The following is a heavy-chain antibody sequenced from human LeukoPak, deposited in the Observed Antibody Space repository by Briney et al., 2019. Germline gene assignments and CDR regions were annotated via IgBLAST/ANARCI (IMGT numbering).Heavy chain of an antibody. J-gene: IGHJ6*02. Sequence: SGGSLRLLCGASGFALSSHWMMWVRQVPGRGREWVANVNRDGSETYYLDSVKGRFTISKDNAKNSLYLQMNSLRAEDTALYHCARNNGMDVWGQGTTVIVSS. V-gene: IGHV3-7*03. CDR1: GFALSSHW. CDR2: VNRDGSET. CDR3: ARNNGMDV.